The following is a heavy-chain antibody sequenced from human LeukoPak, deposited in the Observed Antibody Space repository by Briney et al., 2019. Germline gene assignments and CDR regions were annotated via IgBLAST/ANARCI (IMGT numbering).Heavy chain of an antibody. CDR2: ISSSSSYI. CDR1: GFTFSSYS. V-gene: IGHV3-21*01. Sequence: PGGSLRLSCAASGFTFSSYSMNWVRQAPGKGLEWVSSISSSSSYIYYADSVKGRFTISRDNAKNSLYLQMNSLRAEDTAVYYCARDGYSSSWYKNDYATNSPDVWGQGTTVTVSS. CDR3: ARDGYSSSWYKNDYATNSPDV. J-gene: IGHJ6*02. D-gene: IGHD6-13*01.